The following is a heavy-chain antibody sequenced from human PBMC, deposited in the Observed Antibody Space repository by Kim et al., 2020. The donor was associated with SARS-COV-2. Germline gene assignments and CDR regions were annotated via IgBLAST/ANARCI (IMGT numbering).Heavy chain of an antibody. V-gene: IGHV3-21*01. CDR3: ARNLVPATKTYGMDV. CDR1: GFTFSPYS. Sequence: GGSLRLSCAASGFTFSPYSMNWVRQAPGKGLEWVSSISSSSAYIYYADSVRGRFTISRDDAKDSVYLQMNSLRAEDTAVYYCARNLVPATKTYGMDVWGQGTTVPVSS. CDR2: ISSSSAYI. J-gene: IGHJ6*02. D-gene: IGHD2-2*01.